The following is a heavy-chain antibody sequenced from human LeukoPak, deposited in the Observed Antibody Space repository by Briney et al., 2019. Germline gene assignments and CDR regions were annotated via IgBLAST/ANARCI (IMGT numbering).Heavy chain of an antibody. V-gene: IGHV1-2*02. Sequence: ASVKVSCKASVYTFTGYYIHWVRPAPGQGLEWMGWINPNINGTNYAQKFQGRVTMTGDRSISTPYMELSRLRSDDTAVYYCARERTPGSGYGVDYWGQGTVVTVSS. J-gene: IGHJ4*02. CDR3: ARERTPGSGYGVDY. CDR1: VYTFTGYY. D-gene: IGHD6-25*01. CDR2: INPNINGT.